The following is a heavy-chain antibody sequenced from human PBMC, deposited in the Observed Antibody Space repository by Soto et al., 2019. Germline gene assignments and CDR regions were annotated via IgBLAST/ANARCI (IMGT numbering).Heavy chain of an antibody. CDR1: GGTFSSYA. V-gene: IGHV1-69*12. D-gene: IGHD6-13*01. Sequence: QVQLVQSGAEVKKPGSSVKVSCKASGGTFSSYAISWVRQAPGQGLEWMGGIIPIFGTANYAQKFQGRVTITADESTSTAYMGLSSLRSEGTAVYYCASRIAAAGTGWFDPWGQGTLVTVSS. J-gene: IGHJ5*02. CDR2: IIPIFGTA. CDR3: ASRIAAAGTGWFDP.